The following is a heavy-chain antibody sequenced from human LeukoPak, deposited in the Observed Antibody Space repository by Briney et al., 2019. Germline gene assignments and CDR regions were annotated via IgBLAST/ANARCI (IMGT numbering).Heavy chain of an antibody. V-gene: IGHV3-9*01. CDR1: GFTFSSYW. D-gene: IGHD6-19*01. J-gene: IGHJ4*02. Sequence: PGGSLRLSCAASGFTFSSYWMSWVRQAPGKGPEWVSGISWNSGSIDYADSVKGRFTISRDNAKNSLYLQMNSLRVEDTAFYYCAKDNRRHYTSGPNPDSLHWGQGALVTVSS. CDR3: AKDNRRHYTSGPNPDSLH. CDR2: ISWNSGSI.